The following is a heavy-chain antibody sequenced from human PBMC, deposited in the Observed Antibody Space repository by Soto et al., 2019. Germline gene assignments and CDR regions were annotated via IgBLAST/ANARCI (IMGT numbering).Heavy chain of an antibody. V-gene: IGHV3-23*01. CDR2: ISGPGYST. D-gene: IGHD6-13*01. J-gene: IGHJ4*02. CDR3: EKEYPEYYGSSWYGLYNY. Sequence: SGGSLRLSCAASGFTFRNYGMSWVRQAPGKGLEWVSAISGPGYSTFYADSVKVRFTISRDNYENTVHLQMNILRADDTAVDDFEKEYPEYYGSSWYGLYNYWGQGILVTVSS. CDR1: GFTFRNYG.